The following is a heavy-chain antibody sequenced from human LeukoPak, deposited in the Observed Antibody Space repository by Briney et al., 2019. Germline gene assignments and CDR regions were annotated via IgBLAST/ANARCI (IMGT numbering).Heavy chain of an antibody. V-gene: IGHV3-23*01. CDR1: GSTFSSYS. J-gene: IGHJ4*02. CDR2: ISGGGENT. CDR3: ARRIAARPWSPPFDY. D-gene: IGHD6-6*01. Sequence: GGSPRLSCVASGSTFSSYSMTWVRQAPGKGLEWVSAISGGGENTYYADSVKGRFTISRDNSKNTLYLQMHSLRAEDTAVYYCARRIAARPWSPPFDYWGQGTLVTVSS.